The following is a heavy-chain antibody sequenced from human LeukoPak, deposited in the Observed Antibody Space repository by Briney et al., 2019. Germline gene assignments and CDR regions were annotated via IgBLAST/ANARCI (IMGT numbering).Heavy chain of an antibody. J-gene: IGHJ6*03. CDR2: IYSSGST. Sequence: SETLSLTCTVSGGSITNYCWSWIRQPAGKGLEWIGRIYSSGSTNYNPSLQSRVTMSVATSKNQFSLKLSSVTAADTAVYYCARVITLGSYYMDVWGKGTTVTISS. V-gene: IGHV4-4*07. CDR3: ARVITLGSYYMDV. CDR1: GGSITNYC. D-gene: IGHD3-22*01.